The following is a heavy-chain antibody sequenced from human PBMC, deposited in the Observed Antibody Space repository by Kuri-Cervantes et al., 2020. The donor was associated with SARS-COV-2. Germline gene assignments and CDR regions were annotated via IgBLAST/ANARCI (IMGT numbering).Heavy chain of an antibody. J-gene: IGHJ4*02. CDR1: GYTFTNYY. Sequence: ASVKVSCKASGYTFTNYYIHWVRQAPGHGLEWMGVINPSGGSTSYAQKFQGRVTMTRDTSTTTVYMELRSLRSEDTAVYYCARAESETGHTLYFDSWGQGTLVTVSS. CDR2: INPSGGST. CDR3: ARAESETGHTLYFDS. V-gene: IGHV1-46*01. D-gene: IGHD7-27*01.